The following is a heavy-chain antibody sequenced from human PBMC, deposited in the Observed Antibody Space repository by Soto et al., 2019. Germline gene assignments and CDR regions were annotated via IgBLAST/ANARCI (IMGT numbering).Heavy chain of an antibody. CDR1: GFTFSGYG. D-gene: IGHD3-22*01. CDR2: ISYDGSNK. V-gene: IGHV3-30*18. CDR3: AKVGTVYYYDSSGSLDY. J-gene: IGHJ4*02. Sequence: GGSLRLSCAASGFTFSGYGMHWVRQAPGKGLEWVAVISYDGSNKYYADSVKGRFTISRDNSKNTLYLQMNSLRAEDTAVYYCAKVGTVYYYDSSGSLDYWGQGTLVTVSS.